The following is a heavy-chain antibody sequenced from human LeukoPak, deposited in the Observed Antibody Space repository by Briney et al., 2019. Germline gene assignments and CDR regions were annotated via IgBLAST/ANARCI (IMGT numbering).Heavy chain of an antibody. CDR1: GFTFSSYA. CDR2: IIGSGGST. CDR3: AKASRFGYSYGPREYFYYMDV. J-gene: IGHJ6*03. Sequence: GGSLRLSCAASGFTFSSYAISWVRQAPGKGLEWVSTIIGSGGSTYYADSVKGRFTISRDNSKNTLYLQMNSMRAEDTAVYYCAKASRFGYSYGPREYFYYMDVWGKGTTVTISS. D-gene: IGHD5-18*01. V-gene: IGHV3-23*01.